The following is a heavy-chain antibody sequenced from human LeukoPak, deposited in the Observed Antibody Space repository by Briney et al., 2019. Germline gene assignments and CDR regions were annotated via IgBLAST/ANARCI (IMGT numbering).Heavy chain of an antibody. CDR2: INHSGST. J-gene: IGHJ4*02. V-gene: IGHV4-34*01. CDR3: ARAFHLDY. CDR1: GGSFSGYY. Sequence: PSETLSLTCAVYGGSFSGYYWSWIRQPPGKGLEWIGEINHSGSTNYNPSLKSRVTISVDTSKNQFSLKLSSVTAADTAVYYCARAFHLDYWGQGTLVTVSS.